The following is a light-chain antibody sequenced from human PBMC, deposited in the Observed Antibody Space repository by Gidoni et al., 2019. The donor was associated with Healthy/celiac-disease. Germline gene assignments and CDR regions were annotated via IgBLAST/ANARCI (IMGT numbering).Light chain of an antibody. J-gene: IGKJ5*01. Sequence: DIQMTQSPSSLSASVGDRVTITCQASQDISNYLNWYQQKPGKDPKLLIDDASNLETGVPSRCSGSGSGTDFTFTISSLQPEDIATYYCQQYDNLPPGITFGQGTRLEIK. CDR2: DAS. CDR3: QQYDNLPPGIT. V-gene: IGKV1-33*01. CDR1: QDISNY.